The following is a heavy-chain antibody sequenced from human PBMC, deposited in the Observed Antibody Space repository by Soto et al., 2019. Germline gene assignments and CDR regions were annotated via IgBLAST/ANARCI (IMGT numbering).Heavy chain of an antibody. CDR2: IAVGSGDT. J-gene: IGHJ4*02. CDR1: GFTFTSSA. Sequence: GASVKVSCKASGFTFTSSAVQWLRQARGQRLEWIGWIAVGSGDTRYAQKFQERVTIIWDVSTSTSYMELSSLRSDDTAVYYCAANSPDHQDRSGFWGYFDYWGQGALVTVSS. CDR3: AANSPDHQDRSGFWGYFDY. D-gene: IGHD3-22*01. V-gene: IGHV1-58*01.